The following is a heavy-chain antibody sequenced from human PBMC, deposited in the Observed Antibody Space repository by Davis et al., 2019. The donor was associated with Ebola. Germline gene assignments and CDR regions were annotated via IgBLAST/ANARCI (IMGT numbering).Heavy chain of an antibody. Sequence: GESLKISCAASGFTFSNYEMNWVRQAPGKGLEWVCDINWNGGSTGYADSVKGRFTISRDNAKNSLYLQMNSLRPDDTALYYCAGTAVFANWFDPWGQGTLVTVSS. CDR3: AGTAVFANWFDP. CDR1: GFTFSNYE. J-gene: IGHJ5*02. V-gene: IGHV3-20*04. D-gene: IGHD2-2*01. CDR2: INWNGGST.